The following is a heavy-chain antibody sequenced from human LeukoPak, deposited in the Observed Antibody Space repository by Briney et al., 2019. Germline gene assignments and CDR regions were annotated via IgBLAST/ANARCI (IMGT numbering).Heavy chain of an antibody. CDR2: IYTSGST. J-gene: IGHJ3*02. Sequence: TLSLTCTVSGGSISSGSYYWSWIRQPAGKGLEWIGRIYTSGSTNYNPSLKSRVTISVDTSKNQFSLKLSSVTAADTAVYYCAREPDAFDIWGQGTMVTVSS. CDR3: AREPDAFDI. V-gene: IGHV4-61*02. CDR1: GGSISSGSYY.